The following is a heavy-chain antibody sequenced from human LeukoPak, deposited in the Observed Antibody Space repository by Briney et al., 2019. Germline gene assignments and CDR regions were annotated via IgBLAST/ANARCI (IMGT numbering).Heavy chain of an antibody. D-gene: IGHD1-26*01. CDR1: GDSVSSKNAA. Sequence: SQTLSLTCAISGDSVSSKNAAWNWNRQSPSRGLEWLGRTYYRSKWYNDYAVSVKGRITINADTSKNQFSLQLNSVTPEDTAVYYCAREGVGVTMAHWGQGTLVTVSS. CDR3: AREGVGVTMAH. J-gene: IGHJ4*02. CDR2: TYYRSKWYN. V-gene: IGHV6-1*01.